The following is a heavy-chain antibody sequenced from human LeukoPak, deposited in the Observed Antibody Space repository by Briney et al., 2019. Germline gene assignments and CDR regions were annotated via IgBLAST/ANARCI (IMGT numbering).Heavy chain of an antibody. Sequence: ASVKVSCKASGYTFTSYGISWVRQAPGQGLEWMGWISAYNGNTNYAQKDQGRVTMTTDTSTSTAYMELRSLRSDDTAVYYCARARRLRFLEWTPDFDYWGQGTLVTVSS. CDR1: GYTFTSYG. D-gene: IGHD3-3*01. J-gene: IGHJ4*02. V-gene: IGHV1-18*01. CDR2: ISAYNGNT. CDR3: ARARRLRFLEWTPDFDY.